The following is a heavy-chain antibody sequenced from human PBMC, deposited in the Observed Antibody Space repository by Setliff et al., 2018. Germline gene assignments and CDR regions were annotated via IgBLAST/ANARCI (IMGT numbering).Heavy chain of an antibody. CDR1: GGTFSSYA. D-gene: IGHD3-10*01. Sequence: ASVKVSCKASGGTFSSYAISWVRQAPGQGLEWMGGIIPIFGTANYAQKFQGRVTITTDESTSTAYMELRSLRSDDTAVYYCARDYYGSGNDAFDIWGQGTMVTVSS. CDR2: IIPIFGTA. V-gene: IGHV1-69*05. J-gene: IGHJ3*02. CDR3: ARDYYGSGNDAFDI.